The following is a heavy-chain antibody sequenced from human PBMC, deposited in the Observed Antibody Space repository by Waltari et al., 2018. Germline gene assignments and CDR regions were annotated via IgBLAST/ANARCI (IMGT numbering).Heavy chain of an antibody. J-gene: IGHJ4*02. V-gene: IGHV1-69*13. CDR3: AKDWEQWLVRAFDY. Sequence: QVQLVQSGAEVKKPGASVKVSCKASGYTFSSYAISWVRQAPGQGLEWMGGIIPIFGTANYAQKFQGRVTITADESTSTAYMELNSLRAEDTAVYYCAKDWEQWLVRAFDYWGQGTLVTVSS. CDR2: IIPIFGTA. CDR1: GYTFSSYA. D-gene: IGHD6-19*01.